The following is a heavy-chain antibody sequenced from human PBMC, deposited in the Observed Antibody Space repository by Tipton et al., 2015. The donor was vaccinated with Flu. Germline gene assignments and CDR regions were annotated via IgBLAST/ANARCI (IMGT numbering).Heavy chain of an antibody. J-gene: IGHJ4*02. CDR3: ARGPRGGNGYFDY. Sequence: SLRLSCAASGFTVSSNYMSWVRQAPGKGLEWVSVIYSGGSTYYADSVKGRFTISRDTSKNTLYLQMNSLRAEDTAVYYCARGPRGGNGYFDYWGQGTLVTVSS. D-gene: IGHD3-16*01. CDR1: GFTVSSNY. CDR2: IYSGGST. V-gene: IGHV3-53*01.